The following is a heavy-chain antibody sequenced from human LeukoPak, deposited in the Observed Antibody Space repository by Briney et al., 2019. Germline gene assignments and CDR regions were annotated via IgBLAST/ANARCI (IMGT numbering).Heavy chain of an antibody. J-gene: IGHJ3*02. V-gene: IGHV3-15*07. CDR1: GFTFINTW. CDR2: IKSEIDGGAT. Sequence: GGSLRLSCAASGFTFINTWMNWVRQAPGKGLEWVGRIKSEIDGGATDYAAPVQGRFTISRDDSQATLYLQMNSLKTEDTAVYDCTTGGSVIVAGTRAFDIWGQGTMVTVSS. D-gene: IGHD5-12*01. CDR3: TTGGSVIVAGTRAFDI.